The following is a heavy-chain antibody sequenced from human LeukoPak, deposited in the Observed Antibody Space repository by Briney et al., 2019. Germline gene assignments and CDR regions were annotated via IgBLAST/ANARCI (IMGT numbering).Heavy chain of an antibody. CDR3: ARSTYCGGDCPFDY. Sequence: SGPALVKPTQTLTLTCTFSDFSLSTRKMRVSWIRQPPGKALEWLSRIDWDDDKFYSTSLKTRLTISKDTSKNQVVLTMTNMDPVDTATYFCARSTYCGGDCPFDYWGQGTLVTVSS. J-gene: IGHJ4*02. D-gene: IGHD2-21*02. CDR2: IDWDDDK. V-gene: IGHV2-70*04. CDR1: DFSLSTRKMR.